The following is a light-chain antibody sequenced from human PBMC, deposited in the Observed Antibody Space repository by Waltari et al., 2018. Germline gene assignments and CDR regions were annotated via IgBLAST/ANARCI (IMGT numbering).Light chain of an antibody. CDR3: ASWDDSPNGRWV. J-gene: IGLJ3*02. V-gene: IGLV1-44*01. CDR2: RND. CDR1: SSHVRTHL. Sequence: QSVLTQPPSASGAPRQRVTISRSGSSSHVRTHLVNWYHPIPGTAPKLLIYRNDQRPSGVPDRFSGSKSGTSASLAISGLQSEDEGDYYCASWDDSPNGRWVFGGGTKLTVL.